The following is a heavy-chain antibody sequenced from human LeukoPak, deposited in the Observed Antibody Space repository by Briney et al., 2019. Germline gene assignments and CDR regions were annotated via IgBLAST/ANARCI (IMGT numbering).Heavy chain of an antibody. CDR1: GDSFSSNSAA. CDR2: TYYRSKWST. V-gene: IGHV6-1*01. CDR3: ARLENWAFDF. Sequence: SQTLSLTCALSGDSFSSNSAAWHWIRQSPSRGLEWLGRTYYRSKWSTDYAVSVKSRITVNPDTSKNQFSLQLNSVTPEDTAVYYCARLENWAFDFWGQGTLITVSS. J-gene: IGHJ4*02. D-gene: IGHD7-27*01.